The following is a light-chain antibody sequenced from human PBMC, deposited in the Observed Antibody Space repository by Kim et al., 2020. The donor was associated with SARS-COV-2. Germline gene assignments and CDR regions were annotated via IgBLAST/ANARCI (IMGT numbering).Light chain of an antibody. CDR3: QQRSNWPVT. CDR2: DAS. J-gene: IGKJ2*01. V-gene: IGKV3-11*01. Sequence: SLSPGERATHSCRASQSVSSYLAWYQQKPGQAPRLLIYDASNRATGIPARFSGSGSGTDFTLTISSLEPEDFAVYYCQQRSNWPVTFGQGTKLEI. CDR1: QSVSSY.